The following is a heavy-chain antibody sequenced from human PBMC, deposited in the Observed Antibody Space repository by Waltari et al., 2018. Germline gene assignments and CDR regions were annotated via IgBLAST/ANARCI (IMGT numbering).Heavy chain of an antibody. CDR1: GYPFTSYD. D-gene: IGHD2-2*01. CDR3: ARVLFVSIFALNEPAASVY. CDR2: MNPNSGNT. Sequence: QVQLVQSGAEVKKPGASVKVSCKASGYPFTSYDINWVRQAPGQGLEWMGWMNPNSGNTGYAQKVQGRVTMTRNTSISTAYMELSSLRSEDTAVYYGARVLFVSIFALNEPAASVYWGQGTLVTVSS. J-gene: IGHJ4*02. V-gene: IGHV1-8*01.